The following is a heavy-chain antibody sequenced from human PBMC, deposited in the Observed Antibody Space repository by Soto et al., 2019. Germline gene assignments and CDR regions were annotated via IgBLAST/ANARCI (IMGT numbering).Heavy chain of an antibody. CDR1: GGTFSSYA. J-gene: IGHJ4*02. D-gene: IGHD3-22*01. CDR2: IIPIFGTA. V-gene: IGHV1-69*13. CDR3: ARDLNYYDSSGYYNDY. Sequence: GASVKVSCKASGGTFSSYAISWVRQAPGQGLEWMGGIIPIFGTANYAQKFQGRVTITADESTSIAYMELSSLRSEDTAVYYCARDLNYYDSSGYYNDYWGQGTLVTVSS.